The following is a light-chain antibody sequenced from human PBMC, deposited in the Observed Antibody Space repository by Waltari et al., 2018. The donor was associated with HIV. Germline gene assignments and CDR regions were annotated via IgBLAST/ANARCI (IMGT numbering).Light chain of an antibody. CDR3: MQALQTPQVVT. J-gene: IGKJ1*01. Sequence: DIVMTQSPLSLPVTPGEPASISCRSSQSLLHSNGYNYLDWYLQKPGQSPQLLIYLGSNRASGVPDRFSGSGSGTDFTLKISRVEAEDVGVYYCMQALQTPQVVTFGQGTKVEIK. CDR1: QSLLHSNGYNY. CDR2: LGS. V-gene: IGKV2-28*01.